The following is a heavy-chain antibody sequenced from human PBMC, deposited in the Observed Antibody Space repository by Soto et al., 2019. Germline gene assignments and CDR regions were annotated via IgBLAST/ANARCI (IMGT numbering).Heavy chain of an antibody. CDR3: ARGPSSIAARLSGYAYYYYAMDV. V-gene: IGHV3-66*01. J-gene: IGHJ6*04. CDR2: IYSGGST. D-gene: IGHD6-6*01. Sequence: EVQLVESGGGLVQPGGSLRLSCAASGFTVSSNYMSWVRQAPGKGLEWVSVIYSGGSTYYADSVKGRFTISRDNSKNTLYLPMNSLRTEDTAVYYCARGPSSIAARLSGYAYYYYAMDVWGKGTTVTVSS. CDR1: GFTVSSNY.